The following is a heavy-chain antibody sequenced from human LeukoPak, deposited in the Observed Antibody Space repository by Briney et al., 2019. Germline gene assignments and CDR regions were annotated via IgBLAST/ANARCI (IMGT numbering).Heavy chain of an antibody. CDR1: GGSISRSSYY. D-gene: IGHD4-17*01. Sequence: SETLSLTCTVSGGSISRSSYYWSWIRQPPWKGLEWIGYIYYSGSTNYNPSLKSRVTISSDTSKNQFSLELSSVTAADTAVYYCARLKATVSIHAYFDYWGQGTLVTVSS. J-gene: IGHJ4*02. V-gene: IGHV4-61*01. CDR3: ARLKATVSIHAYFDY. CDR2: IYYSGST.